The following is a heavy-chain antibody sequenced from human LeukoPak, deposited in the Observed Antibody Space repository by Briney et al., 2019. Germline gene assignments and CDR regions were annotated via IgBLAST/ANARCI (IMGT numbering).Heavy chain of an antibody. CDR1: GFTFSSYA. CDR3: ARATPLAVAGLSFQH. Sequence: PGGSLRLSCAASGFTFSSYAMHWVRQAPGKGLEWVAVISYDGSNKYYADSVKGRFTISRDNSKNTLYLQMNSLRAEDMAVYYCARATPLAVAGLSFQHWGQGTLVTVSS. V-gene: IGHV3-30-3*01. D-gene: IGHD6-19*01. J-gene: IGHJ1*01. CDR2: ISYDGSNK.